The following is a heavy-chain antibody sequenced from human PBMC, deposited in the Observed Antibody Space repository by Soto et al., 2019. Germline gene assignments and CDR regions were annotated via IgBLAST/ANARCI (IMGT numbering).Heavy chain of an antibody. J-gene: IGHJ4*02. CDR2: IVVGSGNT. D-gene: IGHD6-13*01. CDR3: AADLRVIAPRYFDY. V-gene: IGHV1-58*01. Sequence: QMQLVQSGPEVKKPGTSVKVSCKASGFTFTSSAVQWVRQARGQRLEWIGWIVVGSGNTNYAQKFQERVTITRDMSTSTAYMELSSLRSEDTAVYYCAADLRVIAPRYFDYWGQGTLVTVSS. CDR1: GFTFTSSA.